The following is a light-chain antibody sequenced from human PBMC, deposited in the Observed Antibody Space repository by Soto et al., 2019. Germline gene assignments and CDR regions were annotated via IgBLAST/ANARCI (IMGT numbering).Light chain of an antibody. V-gene: IGKV3D-15*01. CDR1: QSIRTN. J-gene: IGKJ1*01. Sequence: EIVMTQSPATLSVSPGGRATLSCRASQSIRTNLAWYKQKPGQAPTLLIYDASTRATGIPARFSGSGSGTEFTLTIRSLQSEDFAVYYCQQYNNWRSFGQGTKVDIK. CDR3: QQYNNWRS. CDR2: DAS.